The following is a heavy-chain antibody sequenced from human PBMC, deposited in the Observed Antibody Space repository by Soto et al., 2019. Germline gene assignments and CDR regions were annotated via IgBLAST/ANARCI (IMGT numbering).Heavy chain of an antibody. D-gene: IGHD4-4*01. Sequence: QVRLQESGPGLVKPSETLSLTCSVSGDSVTRANAYWIWLRQAPGKGLEWIGYLYNSGSTNYKPSLRSRGSLSLDTSKNQFSVNLTSVTTADSAIYYCAKLQPPGWIDAWGHGTLVAVS. J-gene: IGHJ5*01. V-gene: IGHV4-61*01. CDR3: AKLQPPGWIDA. CDR2: LYNSGST. CDR1: GDSVTRANAY.